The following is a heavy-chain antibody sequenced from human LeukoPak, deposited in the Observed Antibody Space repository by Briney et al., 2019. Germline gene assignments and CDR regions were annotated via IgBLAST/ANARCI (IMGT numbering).Heavy chain of an antibody. CDR2: IRSSSRRTGYI. CDR3: ARDPGYSGYDSYFDY. CDR1: GFTLSRYS. V-gene: IGHV3-21*01. D-gene: IGHD5-12*01. Sequence: GGSLRLSCAASGFTLSRYSMNWVRQAPGKGLEWDSSIRSSSRRTGYIYYADSVKGRFTISRDDAKNSLYLQMNSLKAEDTAVYYCARDPGYSGYDSYFDYWGQGTLVTVSS. J-gene: IGHJ4*02.